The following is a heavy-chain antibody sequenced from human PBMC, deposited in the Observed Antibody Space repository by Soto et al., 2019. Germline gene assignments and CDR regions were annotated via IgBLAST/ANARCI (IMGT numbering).Heavy chain of an antibody. D-gene: IGHD6-6*01. CDR3: ARDPPTEYSSSSVNWFDP. Sequence: GGSLRLSCAASGFTFSSYSMNWVRQAPGKGLEWVSSISSSSSYIYYADSVKGRFTISRDNAKNSLYLQMNSLRAEDTAVYYCARDPPTEYSSSSVNWFDPWGQGTLVTVSS. J-gene: IGHJ5*02. CDR2: ISSSSSYI. CDR1: GFTFSSYS. V-gene: IGHV3-21*01.